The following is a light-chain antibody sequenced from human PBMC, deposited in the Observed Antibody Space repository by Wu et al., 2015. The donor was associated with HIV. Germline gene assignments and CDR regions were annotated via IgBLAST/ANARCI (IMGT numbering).Light chain of an antibody. J-gene: IGKJ3*01. V-gene: IGKV3-20*01. CDR1: QSVSSSSSY. CDR2: GAS. Sequence: EIVLTQSPGTLSLSPGERATLSCRASQSVSSSSSYLAWYQQKPGQAPRLLIFGASHRATDIPDRFSGSGSGTDFTLTISRLEPEDFAVYFCHQYAGPPQTFGPGTKWTSN. CDR3: HQYAGPPQT.